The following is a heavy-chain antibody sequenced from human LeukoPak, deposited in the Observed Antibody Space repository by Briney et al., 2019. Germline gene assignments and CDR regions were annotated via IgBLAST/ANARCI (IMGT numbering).Heavy chain of an antibody. CDR2: ISSSSSYI. CDR3: AREKSSGYSYGTFDY. Sequence: GGSLSFSCAASGFTFSSYSMNWVRQAPGKGLEWVSSISSSSSYIYYADSVKGRFTISRDNAKNSLYLQMNSLRAEDTAVYYCAREKSSGYSYGTFDYWGQGTLVTVSS. D-gene: IGHD5-18*01. V-gene: IGHV3-21*01. CDR1: GFTFSSYS. J-gene: IGHJ4*02.